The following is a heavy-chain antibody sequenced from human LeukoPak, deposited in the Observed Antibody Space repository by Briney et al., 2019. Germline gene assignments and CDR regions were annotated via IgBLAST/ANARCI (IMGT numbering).Heavy chain of an antibody. V-gene: IGHV1-69*04. D-gene: IGHD3-10*01. CDR1: GGTFSSYA. CDR2: IIPILGIA. CDR3: ATNPYGSGSYYYYYGMDV. Sequence: ASVKVSCKASGGTFSSYAISWVRQAPGQGLEWMGRIIPILGIANYAQKFQGRVTITADKSTSTAYMELSSLRFEDTAVYYCATNPYGSGSYYYYYGMDVWGQGTTVTVSS. J-gene: IGHJ6*02.